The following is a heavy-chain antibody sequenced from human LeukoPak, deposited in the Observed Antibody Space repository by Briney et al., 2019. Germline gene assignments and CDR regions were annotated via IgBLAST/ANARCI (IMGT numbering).Heavy chain of an antibody. CDR2: IYYSGST. J-gene: IGHJ4*02. V-gene: IGHV4-30-4*01. D-gene: IGHD6-13*01. Sequence: SETLSLTCTVSGGSISSGDYCWSWIRQPPGKGLEWIGYIYYSGSTYYNPSLKSRVTISVDTSKNQFSLKLSSVTAADTAVYYCASNIESSSWYYFDYWGQGTLVTVSS. CDR3: ASNIESSSWYYFDY. CDR1: GGSISSGDYC.